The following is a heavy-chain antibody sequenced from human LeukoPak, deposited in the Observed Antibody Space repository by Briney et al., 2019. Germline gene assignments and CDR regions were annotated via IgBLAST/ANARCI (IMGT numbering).Heavy chain of an antibody. CDR2: INPNSGGT. J-gene: IGHJ4*02. CDR1: GYTFTGYY. CDR3: ARAPRGYFDY. V-gene: IGHV1-2*02. Sequence: ASVKVPCKASGYTFTGYYMHWVRQAPGQGLEWMGWINPNSGGTNYAQKFQGRVTMTRDTSISTAYMELSSLRSEDTAVYYCARAPRGYFDYWGQGTLVTVSS.